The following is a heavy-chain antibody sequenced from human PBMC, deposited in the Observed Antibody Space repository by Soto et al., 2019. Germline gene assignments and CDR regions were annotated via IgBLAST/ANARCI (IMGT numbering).Heavy chain of an antibody. D-gene: IGHD2-21*01. J-gene: IGHJ4*02. V-gene: IGHV3-23*01. CDR3: AKDAVYNDGLWLVSD. CDR2: ITGGGNT. CDR1: GFSFNYA. Sequence: DVHLLESGGGLVQPGGSLRLSCVVSGFSFNYAIIWVRQAPGKGQEWGSGITGGGNTEYAASVKGRFTISRDNSKNTVYLQMNSLRAEDTAMYYCAKDAVYNDGLWLVSDWGQGTLVTVS.